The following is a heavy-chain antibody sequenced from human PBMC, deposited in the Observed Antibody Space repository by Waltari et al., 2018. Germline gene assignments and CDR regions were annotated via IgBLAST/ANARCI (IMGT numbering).Heavy chain of an antibody. J-gene: IGHJ5*02. V-gene: IGHV3-30*01. CDR1: GFTFSSYA. D-gene: IGHD3-9*01. CDR3: ARPDYDILGFDP. CDR2: ISYDGSNK. Sequence: QVQLVESGGGVVQPGRSLQLSCAASGFTFSSYAMHWVRQAPGKGLDWVAVISYDGSNKYYADSVKGRFTISRDNSKNTLYLQMNSLRAEDTAVYYCARPDYDILGFDPWGQGTLVTVSS.